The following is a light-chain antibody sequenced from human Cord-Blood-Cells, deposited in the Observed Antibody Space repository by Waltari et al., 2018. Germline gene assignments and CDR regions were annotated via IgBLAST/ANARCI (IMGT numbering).Light chain of an antibody. J-gene: IGKJ2*01. Sequence: DIQMTQSPSSLSASVGARVTITCRASQSISSYLNWYQQKPGKAPKLVIYAASSLQSGVPSSFSGGVSETDFTLTISSLQPGDFATYDCRQSDSTPPTFGQGTKLEI. CDR1: QSISSY. CDR3: RQSDSTPPT. V-gene: IGKV1-39*01. CDR2: AAS.